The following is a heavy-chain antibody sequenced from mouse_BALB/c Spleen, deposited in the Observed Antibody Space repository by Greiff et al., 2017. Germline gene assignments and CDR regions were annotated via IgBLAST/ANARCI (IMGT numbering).Heavy chain of an antibody. J-gene: IGHJ2*01. CDR1: GYTFTSYW. V-gene: IGHV1-53*01. D-gene: IGHD6-1*01. CDR2: INPYNDGT. CDR3: AREAYYFDY. Sequence: QVQLQQPGAELVKPGASVKLSCKASGYTFTSYWMHWVKLRPGQGFEWIGYINPYNDGTKYNEKFKGKATLTSDKSSSTAYMELSSLTSEDSAVYYCAREAYYFDYWGQGTTLTVSS.